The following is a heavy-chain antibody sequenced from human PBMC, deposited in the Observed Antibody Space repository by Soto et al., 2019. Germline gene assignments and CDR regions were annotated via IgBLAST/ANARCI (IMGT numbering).Heavy chain of an antibody. CDR2: ISAYNGNT. D-gene: IGHD1-26*01. Sequence: QVQLVQSGAEVKKPGASVKVSCKASGYTFSSYGISWVRQAPGQGLEWMGWISAYNGNTKYAQKLQGRVTMSTDTSTSTGYMELRSLRSDDTAVYYCARREVGTTLDFDYWGQGTLVTVSS. CDR1: GYTFSSYG. V-gene: IGHV1-18*01. J-gene: IGHJ4*02. CDR3: ARREVGTTLDFDY.